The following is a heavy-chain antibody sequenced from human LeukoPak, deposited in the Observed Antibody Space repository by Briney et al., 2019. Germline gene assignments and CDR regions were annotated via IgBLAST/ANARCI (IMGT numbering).Heavy chain of an antibody. Sequence: GASVKVSCKASGYTFTGYYMHWVRQAPGQGLEWMGWISAYNGNTNYAQKLQGRVTMTTDTSTSTAYMELRSLRSDDTAVYYCARGARLGRAFDIWGQGTMVTVSS. CDR1: GYTFTGYY. D-gene: IGHD4-11*01. CDR2: ISAYNGNT. V-gene: IGHV1-18*04. CDR3: ARGARLGRAFDI. J-gene: IGHJ3*02.